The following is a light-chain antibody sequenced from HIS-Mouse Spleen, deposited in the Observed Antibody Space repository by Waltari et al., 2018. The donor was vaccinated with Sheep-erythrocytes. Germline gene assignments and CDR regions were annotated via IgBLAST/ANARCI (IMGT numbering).Light chain of an antibody. CDR1: QSLLHSNGYNY. Sequence: DIVMTQSPLSLPVTPGEPASISCRSSQSLLHSNGYNYLDWYLQTPGQSPQLLIYLGSNRASGVPDRFSGSGSGTEFTLKISRVEAEDVGVYYCMQALQTPWTFGQGTKVEIK. CDR3: MQALQTPWT. V-gene: IGKV2-28*01. J-gene: IGKJ1*01. CDR2: LGS.